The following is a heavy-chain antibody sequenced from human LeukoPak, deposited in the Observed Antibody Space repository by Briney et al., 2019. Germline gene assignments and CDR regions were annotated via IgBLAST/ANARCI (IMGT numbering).Heavy chain of an antibody. Sequence: GRSLRLSCAASGFTFSSYAMHWVRQAPGKGLEWVAVISYDGSNKYYADSVKGRFTISRDNSKNTLYLQMNSLRAEDTAVYYCARRGIGGYCSSTSCPNIDYWGQGTLVTVSS. V-gene: IGHV3-30-3*01. CDR2: ISYDGSNK. CDR1: GFTFSSYA. CDR3: ARRGIGGYCSSTSCPNIDY. J-gene: IGHJ4*02. D-gene: IGHD2-2*01.